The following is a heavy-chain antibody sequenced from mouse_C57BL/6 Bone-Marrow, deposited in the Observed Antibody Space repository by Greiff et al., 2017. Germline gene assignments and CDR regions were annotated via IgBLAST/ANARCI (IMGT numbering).Heavy chain of an antibody. CDR1: GYTFTSYW. CDR3: ARGDWFAY. J-gene: IGHJ3*01. Sequence: QVQLQQPGAELVMPGASVKLSCKASGYTFTSYWMHWVKQRPGQGLEWIGELDPSDSYTNYTQKFKGKSTLTVDKSSSTAYMQLSSLTSEDSAVYYCARGDWFAYWGQGTLVTVSA. CDR2: LDPSDSYT. V-gene: IGHV1-69*01.